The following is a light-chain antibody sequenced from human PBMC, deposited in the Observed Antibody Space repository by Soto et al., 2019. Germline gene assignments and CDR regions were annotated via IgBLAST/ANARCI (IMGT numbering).Light chain of an antibody. J-gene: IGLJ3*02. CDR3: SLKTSSATWV. CDR1: RSDVGNYDL. Sequence: QSVLTQPPSVSGSPGQSVTISCTGTRSDVGNYDLVSWYQQPPGTAPKLLIYQVSNRSSGVPDRFSGSKSGNTASLTISGLQAEDEADYYCSLKTSSATWVFGGGT. CDR2: QVS. V-gene: IGLV2-18*01.